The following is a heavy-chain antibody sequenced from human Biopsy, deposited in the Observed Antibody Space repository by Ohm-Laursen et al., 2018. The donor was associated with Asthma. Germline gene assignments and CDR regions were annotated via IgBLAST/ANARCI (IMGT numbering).Heavy chain of an antibody. CDR1: GFTFSSYG. V-gene: IGHV3-33*06. J-gene: IGHJ6*02. CDR2: IWYDGSNK. CDR3: AKWDTYYDFWSGYYTRYNYYYYGMDV. D-gene: IGHD3-3*01. Sequence: SLRLSCAASGFTFSSYGMHWVRQAPGKGLEGVAVIWYDGSNKYYADSVKGRFTISRDNSKNTLYLQMNSLRAEDTAVYYCAKWDTYYDFWSGYYTRYNYYYYGMDVWGQGTTVTVSS.